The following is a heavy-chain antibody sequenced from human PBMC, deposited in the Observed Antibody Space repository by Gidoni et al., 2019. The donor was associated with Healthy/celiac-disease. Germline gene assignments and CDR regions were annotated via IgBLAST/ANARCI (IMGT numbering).Heavy chain of an antibody. Sequence: EVQLVESGGGLVPPGGSLRLSCAASGFTVSSNYMSWVRQAPGKGLEWVSVIYSGGSTYYADSVKGRFTISRDNSKNTLYLQMNSLRAEDTAVYYCARDPRGRDYYYGMDVWDQGTTVTVSS. J-gene: IGHJ6*02. CDR1: GFTVSSNY. CDR2: IYSGGST. D-gene: IGHD2-15*01. V-gene: IGHV3-66*01. CDR3: ARDPRGRDYYYGMDV.